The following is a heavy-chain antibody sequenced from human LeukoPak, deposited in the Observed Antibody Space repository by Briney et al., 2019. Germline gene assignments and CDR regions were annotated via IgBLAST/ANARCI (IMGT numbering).Heavy chain of an antibody. CDR3: ASSSVQNYYDSSGYGAFDI. Sequence: GASVKVPCKASGYTFTGYYMHWVRQAPGQGLEWMGWINPNSGGTNYAQKFQGRVTMTRDTSISTAYMELSRLRSDDTAVYYCASSSVQNYYDSSGYGAFDIWGQGTMVTVSS. CDR2: INPNSGGT. CDR1: GYTFTGYY. J-gene: IGHJ3*02. V-gene: IGHV1-2*02. D-gene: IGHD3-22*01.